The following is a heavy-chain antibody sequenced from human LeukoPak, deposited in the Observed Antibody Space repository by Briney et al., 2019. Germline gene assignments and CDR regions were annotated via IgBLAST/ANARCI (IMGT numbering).Heavy chain of an antibody. CDR2: IYHSGST. V-gene: IGHV4-39*07. J-gene: IGHJ4*02. CDR1: GGSISSSSYY. Sequence: PSETLSLTCTVSGGSISSSSYYWGWIRQPPGKGLEWIGRIYHSGSTYDNPSLKSRVTISVDTSKNQFSLRLSSVTAADTAVYYCASVCSSTSCYRDYWGQGTLVTVSS. CDR3: ASVCSSTSCYRDY. D-gene: IGHD2-2*01.